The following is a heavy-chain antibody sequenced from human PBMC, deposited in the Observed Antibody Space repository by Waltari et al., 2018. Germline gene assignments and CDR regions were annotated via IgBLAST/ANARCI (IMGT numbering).Heavy chain of an antibody. CDR3: AGGPQHMVRGVIGY. J-gene: IGHJ4*02. D-gene: IGHD3-10*01. CDR1: GGSISSYY. V-gene: IGHV4-59*01. Sequence: QVQLQESGPGLVKPSETLSLTCTVSGGSISSYYWSWIRQPPGKGLDWIVYFYYSGSTHSNPSLKIRVTISVDTSKNQFALKLSSVTAADTAVYYCAGGPQHMVRGVIGYWGQGTLVTVSS. CDR2: FYYSGST.